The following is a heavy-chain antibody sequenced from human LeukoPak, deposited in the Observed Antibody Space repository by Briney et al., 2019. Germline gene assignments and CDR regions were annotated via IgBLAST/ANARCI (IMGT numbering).Heavy chain of an antibody. CDR2: IYYSGST. CDR1: GGSISSGDYY. Sequence: SQTLSLTCTVSGGSISSGDYYWSWIRQPPGKGREWIGYIYYSGSTYYNPSLKSRVTISVDTSKNQFSLKLSSVTAADTAVSYCARAYYDFWSGPAFDYWGQGTLVTVSS. D-gene: IGHD3-3*01. V-gene: IGHV4-30-4*08. J-gene: IGHJ4*02. CDR3: ARAYYDFWSGPAFDY.